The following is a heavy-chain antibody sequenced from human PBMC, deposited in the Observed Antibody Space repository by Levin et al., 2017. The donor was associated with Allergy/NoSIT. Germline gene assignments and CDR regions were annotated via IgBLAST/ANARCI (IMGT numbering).Heavy chain of an antibody. J-gene: IGHJ3*02. D-gene: IGHD6-19*01. Sequence: LSLTCAASGFTFSSYSMNWVRQAPGKGLEWVSSISSSSSYIYYADSVKGRFTISRDNAKNSLYLQMNSLRAEDTAVYYCARGDSSGWDDAFDIWGQGTMVTVSS. CDR2: ISSSSSYI. V-gene: IGHV3-21*01. CDR3: ARGDSSGWDDAFDI. CDR1: GFTFSSYS.